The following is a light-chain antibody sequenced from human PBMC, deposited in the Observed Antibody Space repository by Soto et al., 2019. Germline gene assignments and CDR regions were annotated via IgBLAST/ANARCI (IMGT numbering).Light chain of an antibody. Sequence: IVLTQSPATLSLSPGERATLSCRASQRVSSYLAWYQQRPGQAPRLLIYGASTRATGIPARFSGSGSGTEFTLTISSLQSEDFAVYYCQQYNTWPPLITFGQGTRLEIK. CDR2: GAS. CDR1: QRVSSY. V-gene: IGKV3-15*01. J-gene: IGKJ5*01. CDR3: QQYNTWPPLIT.